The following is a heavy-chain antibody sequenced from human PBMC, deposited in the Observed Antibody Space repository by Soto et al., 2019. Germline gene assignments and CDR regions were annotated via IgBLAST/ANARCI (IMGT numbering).Heavy chain of an antibody. D-gene: IGHD3-3*01. Sequence: QVQLVQSGAEVKKPGSSVKVSCKASGGTFSSYAISCVRQAPGQGLEWWGGLIPIFGTANYAQKFQGRVTITADESTHTAYMELSSLRSEDTSVYYCARYGTGEDDFWSGPYYYGMDVWGQGTTVTVSS. V-gene: IGHV1-69*01. CDR1: GGTFSSYA. CDR3: ARYGTGEDDFWSGPYYYGMDV. J-gene: IGHJ6*02. CDR2: LIPIFGTA.